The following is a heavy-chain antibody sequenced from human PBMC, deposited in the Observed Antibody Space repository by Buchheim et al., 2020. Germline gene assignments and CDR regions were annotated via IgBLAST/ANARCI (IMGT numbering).Heavy chain of an antibody. CDR2: IKQDGSEK. D-gene: IGHD3-10*01. J-gene: IGHJ1*01. Sequence: EVQLVESGGGLVQPGGSLRLSCAASGFTFSSYWMSWVRQAPGKGLEWVANIKQDGSEKYYVDSVKGRFTISRENAKNSLYLQMNSLRAEDTAVYYCAREWVFSRGPPAEYFQHWGQGNL. V-gene: IGHV3-7*01. CDR3: AREWVFSRGPPAEYFQH. CDR1: GFTFSSYW.